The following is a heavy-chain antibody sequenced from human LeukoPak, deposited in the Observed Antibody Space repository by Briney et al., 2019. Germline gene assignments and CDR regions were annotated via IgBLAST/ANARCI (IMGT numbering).Heavy chain of an antibody. Sequence: SETQSLTCTVSGGSISSSSYYWGWIRQPPGKGLEWIGSIYYSGSTYYNPSLKSRVTISVDTSKNQFSLKLSSVTAADTAVYYCARKSTAMVPWGQGTLVTVSS. V-gene: IGHV4-39*07. CDR3: ARKSTAMVP. CDR2: IYYSGST. J-gene: IGHJ5*02. D-gene: IGHD5-18*01. CDR1: GGSISSSSYY.